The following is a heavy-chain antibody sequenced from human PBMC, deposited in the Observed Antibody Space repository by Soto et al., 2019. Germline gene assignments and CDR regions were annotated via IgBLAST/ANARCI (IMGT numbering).Heavy chain of an antibody. CDR3: ARDRGYDAHDYYYNAMDV. Sequence: PGESLKISCKGSGYSFTIYWIGWVRQMPGKGLEWMGIIYPGDSDTRYSPSFQGQVTISADKSISTAYLQWSSLKASDTAVYYCARDRGYDAHDYYYNAMDVWGQGTTVTVSS. CDR2: IYPGDSDT. V-gene: IGHV5-51*01. CDR1: GYSFTIYW. D-gene: IGHD3-10*01. J-gene: IGHJ6*02.